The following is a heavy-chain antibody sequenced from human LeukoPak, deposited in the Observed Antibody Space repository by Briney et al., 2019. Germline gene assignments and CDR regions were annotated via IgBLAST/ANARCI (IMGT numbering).Heavy chain of an antibody. CDR2: ISDSADST. CDR1: GFTFSSYT. Sequence: PGGSLRLSCAASGFTFSSYTMSWVRQAPGKGLEWVSGISDSADSTYYADSVKGRFTISRDNSKNTLYLQMNSLRAEDTAIYYCAKTKIVATFFDYWGQGTLVTVSS. D-gene: IGHD5-12*01. V-gene: IGHV3-23*01. CDR3: AKTKIVATFFDY. J-gene: IGHJ4*02.